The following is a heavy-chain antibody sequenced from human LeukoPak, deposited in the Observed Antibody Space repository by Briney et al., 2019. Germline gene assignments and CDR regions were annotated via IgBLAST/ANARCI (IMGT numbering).Heavy chain of an antibody. Sequence: ASVKVSCKASGYTFTNYYMHWVRQAPGQGLEWMGVINPSGGSTKYAQKFQGRVTMTRDTSTSTVYMELSSLRSEDTAVYYCARAGEWLVHFDYWGQGTLVTVSS. CDR3: ARAGEWLVHFDY. CDR2: INPSGGST. D-gene: IGHD6-19*01. J-gene: IGHJ4*02. V-gene: IGHV1-46*01. CDR1: GYTFTNYY.